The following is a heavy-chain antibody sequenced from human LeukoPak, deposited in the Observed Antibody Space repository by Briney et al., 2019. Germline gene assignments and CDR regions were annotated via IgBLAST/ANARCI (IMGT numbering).Heavy chain of an antibody. J-gene: IGHJ4*02. CDR2: IWYDGSNK. V-gene: IGHV3-33*01. CDR3: ARDGGYYYDSSGYSYFDY. CDR1: GFTFSSYG. Sequence: GGSLRLSCAASGFTFSSYGMHWVRQAPGKGLEWVAVIWYDGSNKYYADSVKGRFTISRDNSKNTLYLQMNSLRAEDTAVYYCARDGGYYYDSSGYSYFDYWGQGTLVTVSS. D-gene: IGHD3-22*01.